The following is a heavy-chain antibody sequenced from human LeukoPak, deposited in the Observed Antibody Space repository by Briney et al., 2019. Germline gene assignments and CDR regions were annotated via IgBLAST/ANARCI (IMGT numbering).Heavy chain of an antibody. CDR3: ARDGYSYGPTLYYYYYGMDV. CDR1: GFTFSSYS. D-gene: IGHD5-18*01. J-gene: IGHJ6*02. V-gene: IGHV3-21*01. Sequence: GGSLRLSCAASGFTFSSYSMNWVRQAPGKGLEWVSSISDSSSDIYYADSVKGRFTISRDNAKNSLYLQMNSLRAADTAVYYCARDGYSYGPTLYYYYYGMDVWGQGTTVTVSS. CDR2: ISDSSSDI.